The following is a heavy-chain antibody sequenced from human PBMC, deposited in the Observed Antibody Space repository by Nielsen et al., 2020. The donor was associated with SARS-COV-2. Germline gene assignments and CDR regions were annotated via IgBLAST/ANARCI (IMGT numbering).Heavy chain of an antibody. D-gene: IGHD2-8*01. CDR2: ISGNGGGS. CDR3: AKVLYTSDWAPTIYGLDV. J-gene: IGHJ6*02. CDR1: GFTFSSYA. Sequence: GESLKISCAASGFTFSSYAMHWVRQAPGKGLEWVSTISGNGGGSYHAGSVTGRFTISRDNSKSTLYLQMNSLRGEDTALYYCAKVLYTSDWAPTIYGLDVWGQGTPVTVSS. V-gene: IGHV3-23*01.